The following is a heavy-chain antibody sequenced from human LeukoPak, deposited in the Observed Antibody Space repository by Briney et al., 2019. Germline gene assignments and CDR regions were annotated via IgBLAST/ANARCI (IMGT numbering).Heavy chain of an antibody. Sequence: GGSLRLSCAASGFTFSSYAMSWVRQAPGKGLEWVSAISGSGGSTYYADSVKGRFTISRDNAKNSLYLQMNSLRAEDTAVYYCVRTAGRDGGPNWGQGNLVTVSS. CDR1: GFTFSSYA. CDR2: ISGSGGST. J-gene: IGHJ4*02. V-gene: IGHV3-23*01. CDR3: VRTAGRDGGPN. D-gene: IGHD2-21*02.